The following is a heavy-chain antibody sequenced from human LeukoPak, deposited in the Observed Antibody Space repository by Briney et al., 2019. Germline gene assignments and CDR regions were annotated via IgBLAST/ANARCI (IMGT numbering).Heavy chain of an antibody. CDR2: ISAYNGNT. CDR3: ARLWELRKAFPFDY. V-gene: IGHV1-18*01. J-gene: IGHJ4*02. Sequence: ASVKVSCKASGYTFTSYGISWVRQAPGQGLEWMGWISAYNGNTNYAQNLQGRVTVTTDTSTTTAYMELRSLRSDDTAVYYCARLWELRKAFPFDYWGQGALVTVSS. CDR1: GYTFTSYG. D-gene: IGHD1-26*01.